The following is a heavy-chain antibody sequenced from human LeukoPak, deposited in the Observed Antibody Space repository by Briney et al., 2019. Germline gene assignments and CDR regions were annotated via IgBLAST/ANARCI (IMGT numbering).Heavy chain of an antibody. D-gene: IGHD6-6*01. CDR3: ARVAYSSSAVHWFDP. CDR1: GYTFTGYY. Sequence: WASVKVSCKASGYTFTGYYIHWVRQAPGQGREWMGWINPNRGGTNYAQKFQGRVSMTRDTSISTAYMELSRLRSDDTAVYYCARVAYSSSAVHWFDPWGQGTLVTVFS. CDR2: INPNRGGT. J-gene: IGHJ5*02. V-gene: IGHV1-2*02.